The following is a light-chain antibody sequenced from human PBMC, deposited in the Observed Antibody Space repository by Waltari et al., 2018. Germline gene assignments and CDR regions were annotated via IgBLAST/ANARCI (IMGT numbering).Light chain of an antibody. CDR2: GIS. J-gene: IGKJ1*01. Sequence: IQMTQSPSSLSASVGDRVTITCRASHTITDYFNWYLQKPGKAPNLLIFGISSLRIGVPSRFSGGGSGTVFTLTISSLQPEDFGTYYCQQTYGLPWTFGQGTKV. CDR1: HTITDY. V-gene: IGKV1-39*01. CDR3: QQTYGLPWT.